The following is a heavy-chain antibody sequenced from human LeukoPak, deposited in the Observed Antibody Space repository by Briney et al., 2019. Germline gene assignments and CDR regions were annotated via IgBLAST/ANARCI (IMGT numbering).Heavy chain of an antibody. D-gene: IGHD2-15*01. CDR2: IYNRGST. CDR3: ARHYRGRYCSGGSCYSNAYYYYYMDV. CDR1: GYSISSGYY. V-gene: IGHV4-38-2*01. Sequence: KPSETLSLTCAVSGYSISSGYYWGRIRQPPGKGLEWIGSIYNRGSTYYNPSLKSRVTISVDTSKNQFSLKLSSVTAADTAVYYCARHYRGRYCSGGSCYSNAYYYYYMDVWGKGTTVTVSS. J-gene: IGHJ6*03.